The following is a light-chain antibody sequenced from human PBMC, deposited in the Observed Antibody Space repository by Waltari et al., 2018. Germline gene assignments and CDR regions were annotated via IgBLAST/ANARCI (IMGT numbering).Light chain of an antibody. Sequence: DIVMTQSPDSLAVSLGERATINCKSSQSVLYNSNNKNYLAWYKQKPGQPPKLRIYWASTRESGFPDRFSGSGSGTDFTLTISGLQAEYVAVYYCQQYYSARTFGQGTKLEIK. CDR3: QQYYSART. J-gene: IGKJ2*01. CDR1: QSVLYNSNNKNY. V-gene: IGKV4-1*01. CDR2: WAS.